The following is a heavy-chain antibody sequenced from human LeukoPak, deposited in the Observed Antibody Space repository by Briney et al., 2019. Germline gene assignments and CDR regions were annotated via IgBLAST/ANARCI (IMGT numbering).Heavy chain of an antibody. V-gene: IGHV3-48*03. CDR2: ISSSGSTI. J-gene: IGHJ6*03. D-gene: IGHD1-26*01. CDR1: GFTFSSYE. CDR3: ARDPYSGSYSDDYYYYMDV. Sequence: GGSLRLSCAASGFTFSSYEMNWVRQAPGKGLEWVSYISSSGSTIYYADSVKGRFTISRDNAKNSLYLQLNSLRAEDTAVYYCARDPYSGSYSDDYYYYMDVWGKGTTVTVSS.